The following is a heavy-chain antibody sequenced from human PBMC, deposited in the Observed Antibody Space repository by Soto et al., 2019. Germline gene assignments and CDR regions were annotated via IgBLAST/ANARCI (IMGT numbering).Heavy chain of an antibody. D-gene: IGHD3-22*01. J-gene: IGHJ4*02. CDR2: IYYSGST. CDR1: AGSISSYY. V-gene: IGHV4-59*01. Sequence: PSETLSLTCTVSAGSISSYYWSWIRQPPGKGLEWIGYIYYSGSTNYNPSLKSRVTISVDTSKNQFSLELSSVTAADTAVYYCARVNYYDFYFDYWGQGTLVTVSS. CDR3: ARVNYYDFYFDY.